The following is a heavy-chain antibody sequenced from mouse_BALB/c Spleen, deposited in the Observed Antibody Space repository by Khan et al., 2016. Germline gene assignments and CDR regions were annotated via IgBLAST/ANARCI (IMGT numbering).Heavy chain of an antibody. Sequence: QVQLQQSGAELVRPGASVTLSCKASGYTFSDYEMHWVKQTPVHGLEWIGAIDTETGGTAYNQKCKGQATLTAGRSSSTAYMELHSLKYEDSAVYYCSRKGYFVDTYDFDSWGHGTTLTVCS. CDR3: SRKGYFVDTYDFDS. CDR1: GYTFSDYE. CDR2: IDTETGGT. D-gene: IGHD1-1*01. J-gene: IGHJ2*01. V-gene: IGHV1-15*01.